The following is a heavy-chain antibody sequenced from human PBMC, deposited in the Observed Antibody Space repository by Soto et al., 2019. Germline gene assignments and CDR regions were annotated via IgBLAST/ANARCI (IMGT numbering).Heavy chain of an antibody. J-gene: IGHJ6*02. CDR3: AKCIIGTVRVCYSYYSMDV. V-gene: IGHV3-48*01. CDR1: GFTFSTYS. CDR2: ISYSSGTI. Sequence: GGSLRLSCAASGFTFSTYSMSWVRQAPGKGLEWVSYISYSSGTIYYADSVKGRFTISRDNAENSLYLQMNSLRAEDTAVYYCAKCIIGTVRVCYSYYSMDVWGQGTTVTVSS. D-gene: IGHD1-7*01.